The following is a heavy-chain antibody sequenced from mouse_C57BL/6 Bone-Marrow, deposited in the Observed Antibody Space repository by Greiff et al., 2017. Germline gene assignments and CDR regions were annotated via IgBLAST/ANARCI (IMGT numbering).Heavy chain of an antibody. V-gene: IGHV1-7*01. CDR2: INPSSGYT. J-gene: IGHJ3*01. CDR1: GYTFTSYW. Sequence: VQLQQSGAELAKPGASVKLSCKASGYTFTSYWMHWVKQRPGQGLEWIGYINPSSGYTKYNQKFKDKATLTADKASSTAYMQLSSLTYEDSAVYYCARSYDYDGAWFAYWGQGTLVTVSA. D-gene: IGHD2-4*01. CDR3: ARSYDYDGAWFAY.